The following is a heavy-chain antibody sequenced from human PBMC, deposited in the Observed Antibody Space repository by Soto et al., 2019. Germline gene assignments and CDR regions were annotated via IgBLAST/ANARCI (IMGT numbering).Heavy chain of an antibody. CDR1: GFTFSSYA. D-gene: IGHD2-15*01. CDR3: AKRRGAGGHFDY. CDR2: VSIGGST. Sequence: GSLRLACAASGFTFSSYAMGWVSQGPGKGLEWVAVVSIGGSTHYADSVRGRFTISRDNSKNTLSLQMNSLTAEDTAVYFCAKRRGAGGHFDYWGQGALVTVSS. V-gene: IGHV3-23*01. J-gene: IGHJ4*02.